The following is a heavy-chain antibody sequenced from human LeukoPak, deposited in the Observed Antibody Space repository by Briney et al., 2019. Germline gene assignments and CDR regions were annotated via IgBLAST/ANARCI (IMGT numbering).Heavy chain of an antibody. J-gene: IGHJ4*02. CDR1: GGSFSGYY. V-gene: IGHV4-34*01. Sequence: SETLSLTCAVYGGSFSGYYWSWIRQPPGKGLEWIGEINHSGSTNYNPSLKSRVTISVDTSKNQFSLKLSSVTAADTATYFCSRESGPFCPFGYWGQGTLVIVSS. CDR2: INHSGST. D-gene: IGHD1-26*01. CDR3: SRESGPFCPFGY.